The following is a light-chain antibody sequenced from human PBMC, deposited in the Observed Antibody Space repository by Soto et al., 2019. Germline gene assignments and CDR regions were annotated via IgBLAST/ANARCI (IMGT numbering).Light chain of an antibody. Sequence: QSVLTQPPSASGSPGQSVTISCTGTSSDVGGYNYVSWYQQHPGKAPRLMIYEVSKRPSGVPDRFSGSKSGSTASLTVSGLQAEDEADYYCSSYAGSNTYVFGTGTKVT. CDR2: EVS. CDR3: SSYAGSNTYV. J-gene: IGLJ1*01. V-gene: IGLV2-8*01. CDR1: SSDVGGYNY.